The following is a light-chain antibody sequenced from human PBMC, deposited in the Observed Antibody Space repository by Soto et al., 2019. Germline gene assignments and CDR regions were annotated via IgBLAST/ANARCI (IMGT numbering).Light chain of an antibody. V-gene: IGKV3-20*01. CDR1: QSVSSSY. CDR2: GAS. Sequence: EIVLTQSPGTLSLSPGERATLSCRASQSVSSSYLAWYQQKPGQAPRLLIYGASRRATGIPDRFSGSGSGTDFTLTISRLEPEDFAVYDCQQYGYSPITFGQGTRLEIK. J-gene: IGKJ5*01. CDR3: QQYGYSPIT.